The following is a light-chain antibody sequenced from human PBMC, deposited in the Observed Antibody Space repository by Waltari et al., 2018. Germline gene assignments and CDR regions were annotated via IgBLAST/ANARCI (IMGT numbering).Light chain of an antibody. J-gene: IGLJ2*01. V-gene: IGLV2-14*03. CDR3: TSYTTTSTLVL. Sequence: QSALTQPASVSGSPGQSITISCTGTTSDIGGYTYVSRYQQHPGRAPKLMIYDVTDRPSGISIRFSGSKSGNTASLTISGLRAEDEAYYYCTSYTTTSTLVLFGGGTKLTVL. CDR1: TSDIGGYTY. CDR2: DVT.